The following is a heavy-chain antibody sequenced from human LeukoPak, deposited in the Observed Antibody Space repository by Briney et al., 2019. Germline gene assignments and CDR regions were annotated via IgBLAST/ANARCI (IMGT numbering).Heavy chain of an antibody. CDR3: VRDSYYAFDI. CDR2: TPSGGDNT. Sequence: GGSLRLSCAASGFTMRTYGMSWVRQAPGKGLEWVSGTPSGGDNTYYADSVKGRFTISRDNAKSSLFLHMNSLRAEDTAIYYCVRDSYYAFDIWGQGTVVAVSS. J-gene: IGHJ3*02. V-gene: IGHV3-21*04. CDR1: GFTMRTYG. D-gene: IGHD2-8*01.